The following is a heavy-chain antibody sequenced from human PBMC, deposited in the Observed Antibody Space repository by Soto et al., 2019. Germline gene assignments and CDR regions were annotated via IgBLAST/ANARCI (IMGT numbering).Heavy chain of an antibody. J-gene: IGHJ4*02. V-gene: IGHV6-1*01. Sequence: KQSQTLSLTCAISGDSVSSNSAAWNWIRQSPSRGLEWLGRTYYRSKWYNDYAVSVKSRITINPDTSKNQFSLQLNSVTPEDTAVYYCARGRVIEMATITYFDYWGQGTLVTVSS. CDR2: TYYRSKWYN. CDR1: GDSVSSNSAA. CDR3: ARGRVIEMATITYFDY. D-gene: IGHD5-12*01.